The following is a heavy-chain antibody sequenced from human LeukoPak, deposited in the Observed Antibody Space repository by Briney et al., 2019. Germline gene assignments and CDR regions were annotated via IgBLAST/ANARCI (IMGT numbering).Heavy chain of an antibody. V-gene: IGHV1-69*13. CDR2: IIPIFGTA. D-gene: IGHD3-22*01. J-gene: IGHJ4*02. CDR1: GGTFSSYA. CDR3: ASSYYYDSSGLY. Sequence: ASVKVSCKASGGTFSSYAISWVRQAPGQGLEWMGGIIPIFGTANYARKFQGRVTITADGSTSTAYMELSSLRSEDTAVYYCASSYYYDSSGLYWGQGTLVTVSS.